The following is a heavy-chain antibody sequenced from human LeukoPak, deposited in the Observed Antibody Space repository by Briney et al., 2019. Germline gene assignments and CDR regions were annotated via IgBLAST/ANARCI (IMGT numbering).Heavy chain of an antibody. Sequence: GGSLRLSCAASGFTFSTYWMHWVRQAPGKGLVWVSRINSDGSSTSYADSVKGRFTISRDNAKNSLYLQMNSLRAEDTAVYYCARDYGRIGYSSGCHGFWGQGTMVTVSS. V-gene: IGHV3-74*01. CDR1: GFTFSTYW. D-gene: IGHD6-19*01. J-gene: IGHJ3*01. CDR3: ARDYGRIGYSSGCHGF. CDR2: INSDGSST.